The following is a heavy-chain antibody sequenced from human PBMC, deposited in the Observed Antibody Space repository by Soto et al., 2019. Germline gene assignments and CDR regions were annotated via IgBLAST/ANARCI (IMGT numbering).Heavy chain of an antibody. CDR3: AKGEGYYDSSGYRSYWYFDL. J-gene: IGHJ2*01. Sequence: GGSLRLSCAASGFTFSSYAMSWVRQAPGKGLEWVSAISGSGGSTYYADSVKGRFTISRDNSKNTLYLQMNSLRAEDTAVYYCAKGEGYYDSSGYRSYWYFDLWGRGTLVTVSS. D-gene: IGHD3-22*01. CDR1: GFTFSSYA. CDR2: ISGSGGST. V-gene: IGHV3-23*01.